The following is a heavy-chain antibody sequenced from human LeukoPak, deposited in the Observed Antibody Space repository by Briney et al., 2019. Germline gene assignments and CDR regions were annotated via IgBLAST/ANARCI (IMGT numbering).Heavy chain of an antibody. CDR3: AKDWLKDILSGYLD. V-gene: IGHV3-23*01. J-gene: IGHJ4*02. CDR2: ISGSGGST. D-gene: IGHD3-9*01. Sequence: GGSLRLSCAAAGFTFSSYAMSWVRQAPGKWLEWVSAISGSGGSTYYADSVKGRFTISRDNSKNTLYLQMNRLRAEDTAVYYCAKDWLKDILSGYLDWGQGTLVSVSS. CDR1: GFTFSSYA.